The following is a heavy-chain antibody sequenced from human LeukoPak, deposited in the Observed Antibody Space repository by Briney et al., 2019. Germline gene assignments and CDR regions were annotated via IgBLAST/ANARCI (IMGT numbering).Heavy chain of an antibody. CDR1: GGSISSYY. CDR2: IYYSGST. V-gene: IGHV4-59*08. CDR3: ARGYCSGGSCHPFDY. D-gene: IGHD2-15*01. J-gene: IGHJ4*02. Sequence: ETLSLTCTVSGGSISSYYWSWIRQPPGKGLEWIGYIYYSGSTNYNPSLKSRVTISVDTSKNQFSLKLSSVTAADTAVYYCARGYCSGGSCHPFDYWGQGTLVTVSS.